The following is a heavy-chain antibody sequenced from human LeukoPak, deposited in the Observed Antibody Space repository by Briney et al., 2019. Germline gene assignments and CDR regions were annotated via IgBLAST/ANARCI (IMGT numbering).Heavy chain of an antibody. CDR3: ARGKTIRFDSYGQPEF. D-gene: IGHD3-16*01. Sequence: SETLSLTCAVSGASITSGAYYWTWIRQHPGRGLEWIGHIFYNGATYYNPSLKSRVTLSVDTSETRFSLKVKSLTAADTAVYFCARGKTIRFDSYGQPEFWGQGKQVTVSA. CDR1: GASITSGAYY. V-gene: IGHV4-31*11. CDR2: IFYNGAT. J-gene: IGHJ4*02.